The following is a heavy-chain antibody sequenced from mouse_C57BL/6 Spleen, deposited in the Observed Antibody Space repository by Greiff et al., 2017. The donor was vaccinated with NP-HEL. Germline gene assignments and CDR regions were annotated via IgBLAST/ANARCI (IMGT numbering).Heavy chain of an antibody. CDR1: GYSITSGYD. Sequence: EVKLVESGPGMVKPSQSLSLTCTVTGYSITSGYDWHWIRHFPGNKLEWMGYISYSGSTNYNPSLKSRISITHDTSKNHFFLKLNSVTTEDTATYYCAREGPLTGYFDYWGQGTTLTVSS. J-gene: IGHJ2*01. V-gene: IGHV3-1*01. D-gene: IGHD4-1*01. CDR3: AREGPLTGYFDY. CDR2: ISYSGST.